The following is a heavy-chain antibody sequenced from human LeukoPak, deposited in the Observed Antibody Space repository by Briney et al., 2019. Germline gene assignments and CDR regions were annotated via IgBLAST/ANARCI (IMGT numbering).Heavy chain of an antibody. CDR3: ARAPIAARPLDY. V-gene: IGHV4-34*01. CDR2: INHSGST. D-gene: IGHD6-6*01. J-gene: IGHJ4*02. Sequence: PSETLSLTWAVDGGSFSGYYWSWIRQPPGKGLEWIGEINHSGSTNYNPSLKSRVTISVDASKNPFSLQLSSVTAADTAVYYCARAPIAARPLDYWGQGTLVTVSS. CDR1: GGSFSGYY.